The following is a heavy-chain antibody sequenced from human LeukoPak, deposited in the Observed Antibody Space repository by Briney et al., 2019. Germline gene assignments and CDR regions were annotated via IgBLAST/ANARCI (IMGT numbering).Heavy chain of an antibody. CDR3: ARPPGIAAAWFDP. D-gene: IGHD6-13*01. J-gene: IGHJ5*02. V-gene: IGHV4-39*01. CDR2: IYTSGST. CDR1: GVSISSSYSY. Sequence: SETLSLTCTVSGVSISSSYSYWGWIRQPPGMGLEWIGRIYTSGSTNYNPSLKSRVTISVDTSKDQFSLKLTSVTAADTAVYYCARPPGIAAAWFDPWGQGTLVTVSS.